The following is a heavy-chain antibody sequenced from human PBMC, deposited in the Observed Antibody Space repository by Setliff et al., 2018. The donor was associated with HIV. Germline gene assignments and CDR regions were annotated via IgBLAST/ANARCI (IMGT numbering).Heavy chain of an antibody. V-gene: IGHV3-74*01. Sequence: GESLRLSCAGSGFSFSSHWMHWVRQAPGKGLVWVSRINSDRITTAYADSVKGRFTISRDNAKSTLYLQMNSLRVEDTAVYYCAREDVTTSGLDLWGRGTMVT. CDR2: INSDRITT. CDR1: GFSFSSHW. D-gene: IGHD4-17*01. CDR3: AREDVTTSGLDL. J-gene: IGHJ3*01.